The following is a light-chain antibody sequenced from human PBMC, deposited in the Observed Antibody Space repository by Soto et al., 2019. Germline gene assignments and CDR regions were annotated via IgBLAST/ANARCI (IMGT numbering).Light chain of an antibody. V-gene: IGLV2-14*01. CDR2: DVS. J-gene: IGLJ1*01. Sequence: QSALTRPASVSGSPGQSITISCTGTSSDVGGYNFVSWYQQHPGKAPKLMIHDVSNRPSGVSNRFSGSKSGNTASLTISGLQAEDEADYYCSSYTSSSTHVFGTGTKVTVL. CDR3: SSYTSSSTHV. CDR1: SSDVGGYNF.